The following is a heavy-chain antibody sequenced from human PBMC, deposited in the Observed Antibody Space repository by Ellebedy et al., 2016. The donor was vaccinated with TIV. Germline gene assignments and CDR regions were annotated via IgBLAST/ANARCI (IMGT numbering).Heavy chain of an antibody. Sequence: SVKVSCXASGYTFTSYAISWVRQAPGQGLEWMGGIIPIFGTANYAQKFQGRVTITADESTSTAYMELRSLRSDDTAVYYCAREAVVVPAPYYYYYMDVWGKGTTVTVSS. CDR1: GYTFTSYA. D-gene: IGHD2-2*01. CDR3: AREAVVVPAPYYYYYMDV. J-gene: IGHJ6*03. CDR2: IIPIFGTA. V-gene: IGHV1-69*13.